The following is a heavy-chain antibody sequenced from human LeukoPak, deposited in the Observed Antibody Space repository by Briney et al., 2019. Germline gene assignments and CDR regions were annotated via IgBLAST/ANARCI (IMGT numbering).Heavy chain of an antibody. Sequence: ASVKVSCKASGYTFTGYYIHWVRQAPGQGLEWMGWINPNSGGTNYAQKFQGRVTMTRDTSISTAYMELNWLTSDDTAVYYCARDRGGPTVTGPGDYWGQGTLVTVSS. CDR2: INPNSGGT. CDR1: GYTFTGYY. V-gene: IGHV1-2*02. CDR3: ARDRGGPTVTGPGDY. J-gene: IGHJ4*02. D-gene: IGHD4-17*01.